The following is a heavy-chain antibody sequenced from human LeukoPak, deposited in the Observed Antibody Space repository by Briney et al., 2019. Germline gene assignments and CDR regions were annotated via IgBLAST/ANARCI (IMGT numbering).Heavy chain of an antibody. V-gene: IGHV3-21*01. CDR3: AVGYSGFDYPFDY. CDR2: INSSSSYI. CDR1: GFTFNTCA. Sequence: GRSLRLSCAASGFTFNTCAMNWVRQAPGKGLEWVSSINSSSSYIYYADSVKGRFTISRDNAKKSVYLQMNSLRAEDTAVYYCAVGYSGFDYPFDYWGQGTLVTVSS. J-gene: IGHJ4*02. D-gene: IGHD5-12*01.